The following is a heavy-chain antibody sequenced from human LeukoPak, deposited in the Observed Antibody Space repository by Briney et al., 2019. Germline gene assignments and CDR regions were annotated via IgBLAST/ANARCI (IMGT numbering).Heavy chain of an antibody. Sequence: SQTLSLTCAVSGGSISSGGYSWSWIRQPPGKGLEWIGYIYHSRSTYYNPSLKSRVTISVDRSKNQFSLKLSSVTAADTAVYYCARDGYQVYDAFDIWGQGTMVTVSS. J-gene: IGHJ3*02. CDR3: ARDGYQVYDAFDI. D-gene: IGHD6-13*01. CDR1: GGSISSGGYS. CDR2: IYHSRST. V-gene: IGHV4-30-2*01.